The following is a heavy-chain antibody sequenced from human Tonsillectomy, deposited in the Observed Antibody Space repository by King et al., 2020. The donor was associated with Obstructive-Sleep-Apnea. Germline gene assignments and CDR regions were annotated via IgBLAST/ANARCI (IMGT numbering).Heavy chain of an antibody. Sequence: VKLVESGGGLVKPGGSLRLSCAASGFTFSSYSMNWVRQAPGKGLEWVSSISSSSSYIYYADSVKGRFTISRDNAKNSLFLQMNSRRAEDTAVYYGARDSIGGYYGSGSYGYGMDVWGQGTTVTVSS. V-gene: IGHV3-21*01. D-gene: IGHD3-10*01. CDR2: ISSSSSYI. CDR3: ARDSIGGYYGSGSYGYGMDV. J-gene: IGHJ6*02. CDR1: GFTFSSYS.